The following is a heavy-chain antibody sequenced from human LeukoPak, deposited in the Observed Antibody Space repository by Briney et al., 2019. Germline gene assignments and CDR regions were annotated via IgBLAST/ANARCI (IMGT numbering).Heavy chain of an antibody. CDR3: QKTAYEILTGYPYGAFDI. Sequence: SETLSLTCAVSGGSISSSNWWSWVRQPPGNWLEWIGEIYHSGSTNYNASLKSRVTISVAKSMNQFSLKLSSVTAADTVFFFKQKTAYEILTGYPYGAFDIWGQGTMVTVSS. CDR2: IYHSGST. J-gene: IGHJ3*02. D-gene: IGHD3-9*01. V-gene: IGHV4-4*02. CDR1: GGSISSSNW.